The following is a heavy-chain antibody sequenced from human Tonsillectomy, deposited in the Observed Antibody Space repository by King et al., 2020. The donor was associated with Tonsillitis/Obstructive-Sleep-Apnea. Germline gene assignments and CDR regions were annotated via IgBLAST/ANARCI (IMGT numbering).Heavy chain of an antibody. CDR1: GFTFGNYA. J-gene: IGHJ2*01. CDR3: VFDSSGSYWYFYL. V-gene: IGHV3-30*01. D-gene: IGHD3-22*01. Sequence: VQLVESGGGVVQPGRSLRLSCAASGFTFGNYAMHWVRQAPGKGLEWVAMTSYDGNDKYYAASVKGRFTISRDNSKNTLYLQVNSLRAEDTALYYCVFDSSGSYWYFYLWGRGTLVTVSS. CDR2: TSYDGNDK.